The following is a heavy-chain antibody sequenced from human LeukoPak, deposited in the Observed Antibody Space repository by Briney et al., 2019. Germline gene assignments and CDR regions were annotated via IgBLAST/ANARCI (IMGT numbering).Heavy chain of an antibody. CDR2: INLNSGGT. V-gene: IGHV1-2*02. D-gene: IGHD3-22*01. CDR3: ARVPDYYDSSGTEGAFDI. Sequence: ASVKVSCKASGYTFTGDYIHWVRQAPGQGLEWMGWINLNSGGTNYAQKFQGRVTMTRDTSISTAYMELSRLRSDDTAVYYCARVPDYYDSSGTEGAFDIWGQGTMVTVSS. CDR1: GYTFTGDY. J-gene: IGHJ3*02.